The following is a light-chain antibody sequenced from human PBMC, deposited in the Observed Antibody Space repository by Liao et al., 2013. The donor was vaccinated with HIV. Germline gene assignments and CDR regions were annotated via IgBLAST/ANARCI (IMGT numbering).Light chain of an antibody. CDR3: QAWDRSADVV. CDR2: QDT. J-gene: IGLJ2*01. Sequence: SDELTQPSSVSVSPGQTATITCSGDELGDKYASWYQQRPGQSPVLVIYQDTKRPSGIPERFSGSNSGNTATLTIRGTQALDEADYFCQAWDRSADVVFGGGTKLTVL. CDR1: ELGDKY. V-gene: IGLV3-1*01.